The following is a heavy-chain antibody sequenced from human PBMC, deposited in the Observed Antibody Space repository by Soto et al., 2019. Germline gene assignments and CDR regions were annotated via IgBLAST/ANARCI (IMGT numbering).Heavy chain of an antibody. V-gene: IGHV3-33*01. CDR2: IWYDGSNK. Sequence: QVQLVESGGGVVQPGRSLRLSCAASGFTFSSYGMHWVRQAPGKGLEWVAVIWYDGSNKYYADSVKGRFTISRDNSKNTLYLQMNSLRAEDTAVYYCARDQEWLAQHPTGKFDFDYWGQGTLVTVSS. J-gene: IGHJ4*02. CDR1: GFTFSSYG. D-gene: IGHD6-19*01. CDR3: ARDQEWLAQHPTGKFDFDY.